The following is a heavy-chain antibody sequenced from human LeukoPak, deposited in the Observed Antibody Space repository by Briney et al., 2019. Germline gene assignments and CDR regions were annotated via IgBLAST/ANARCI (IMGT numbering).Heavy chain of an antibody. Sequence: SETLSPTCTVSGGSISSYYWSWIRQPPGKGLEWIGYIYYSGSTNYNPSLKSRVTISVDTSKNQFSLKLSSVTAADTAVYYCARQLTSAYYYGSGSFDYWGQGTLVTVSS. J-gene: IGHJ4*02. CDR1: GGSISSYY. V-gene: IGHV4-59*08. CDR3: ARQLTSAYYYGSGSFDY. CDR2: IYYSGST. D-gene: IGHD3-10*01.